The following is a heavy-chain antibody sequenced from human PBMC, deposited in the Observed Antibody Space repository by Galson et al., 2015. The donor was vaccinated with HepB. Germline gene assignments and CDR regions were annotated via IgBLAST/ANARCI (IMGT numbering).Heavy chain of an antibody. V-gene: IGHV4-34*01. D-gene: IGHD2-21*01. Sequence: QPPGKGLEWIGEINHSGSTNYNPSLKSRVTISVDTSKNQFSLKLSSVTAADTAVYYCARGSHCGGDCYLAAEAHGDYWGQGTLVTVSS. CDR3: ARGSHCGGDCYLAAEAHGDY. J-gene: IGHJ4*02. CDR2: INHSGST.